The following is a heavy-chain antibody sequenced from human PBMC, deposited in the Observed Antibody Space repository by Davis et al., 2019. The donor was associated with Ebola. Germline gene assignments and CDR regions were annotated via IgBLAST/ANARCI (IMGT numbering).Heavy chain of an antibody. CDR1: GFTFSSYW. J-gene: IGHJ4*02. V-gene: IGHV3-7*01. D-gene: IGHD1-7*01. CDR2: INEDGTGS. Sequence: PGGSLRLSCAASGFTFSSYWMSWVRQAPGKGLEWVANINEDGTGSSHVDSVKGRFTISRDNAKNSLYLQMNSLRVEDTAVYYCAKRNFEIRGQGTLVIVSS. CDR3: AKRNFEI.